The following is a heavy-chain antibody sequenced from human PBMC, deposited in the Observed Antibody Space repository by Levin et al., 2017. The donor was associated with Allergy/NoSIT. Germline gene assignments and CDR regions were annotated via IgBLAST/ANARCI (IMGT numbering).Heavy chain of an antibody. V-gene: IGHV4-59*08. CDR2: IYYSGTT. CDR3: ARPNTPRWFFDV. Sequence: SQTLSLTCSVSGGFINSYYWNWIRQAPGKGLEWVGNIYYSGTTNYNPSLKGRVTISVDTSKSQFSLKLRSVTAADTAVYYCARPNTPRWFFDVWGRGTLVTVSS. J-gene: IGHJ2*01. CDR1: GGFINSYY. D-gene: IGHD5-18*01.